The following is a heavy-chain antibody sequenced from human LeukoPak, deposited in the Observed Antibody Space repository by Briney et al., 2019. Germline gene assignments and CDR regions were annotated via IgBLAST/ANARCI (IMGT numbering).Heavy chain of an antibody. CDR1: GGSISSYW. CDR3: ASGTQGRSGSGSLYDF. D-gene: IGHD3-10*01. Sequence: SETLSLTCTVSGGSISSYWWNWIRQPAGQGLEWIGRLYTSGSTKYNPSLQSRVTMSIDTSKNQFSLQLTSVTAADTAVYYCASGTQGRSGSGSLYDFWGQGSLVTVSS. CDR2: LYTSGST. V-gene: IGHV4-4*07. J-gene: IGHJ4*02.